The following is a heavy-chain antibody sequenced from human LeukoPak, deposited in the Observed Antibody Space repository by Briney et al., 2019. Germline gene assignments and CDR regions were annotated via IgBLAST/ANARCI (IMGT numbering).Heavy chain of an antibody. CDR3: ARGVPATADPVYYYYYYMDV. D-gene: IGHD2-2*01. J-gene: IGHJ6*03. Sequence: GASVKVSCKASGGTFISYAISWVGQAPGQGLEWMGGIIPIFGTANYAQKFQGRVTITTDESTSTAYMELSSLRSEDTAVYYCARGVPATADPVYYYYYYMDVWGKGTTVTVSS. V-gene: IGHV1-69*05. CDR1: GGTFISYA. CDR2: IIPIFGTA.